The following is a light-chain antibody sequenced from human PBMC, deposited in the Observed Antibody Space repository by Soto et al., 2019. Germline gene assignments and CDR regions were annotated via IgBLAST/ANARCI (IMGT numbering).Light chain of an antibody. J-gene: IGLJ2*01. Sequence: QSVLTQPPSVSGAPGQRVTISCTGNNSNIGGGYDVHWYQQLPGTAPKLLIYGNNNRPSGVPDRFSGSKSYASACLAITGLQSEDEADYYCHSYDSRLSGSVFGGGTKLTVL. CDR1: NSNIGGGYD. CDR2: GNN. CDR3: HSYDSRLSGSV. V-gene: IGLV1-40*01.